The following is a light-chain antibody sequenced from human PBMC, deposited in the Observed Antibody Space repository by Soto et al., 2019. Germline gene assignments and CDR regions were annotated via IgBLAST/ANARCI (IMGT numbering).Light chain of an antibody. CDR2: GAS. V-gene: IGKV3-15*01. CDR3: QQYDQWPRT. CDR1: QRVDN. J-gene: IGKJ1*01. Sequence: EIVMTQSPATLSMSPGERATLSCRASQRVDNVAWYQQKPGQAPRLLIYGASTRATGIPARFSGSGSGTEYTLTISSLQSEDFAVYCCQQYDQWPRTFGQGTKVDIK.